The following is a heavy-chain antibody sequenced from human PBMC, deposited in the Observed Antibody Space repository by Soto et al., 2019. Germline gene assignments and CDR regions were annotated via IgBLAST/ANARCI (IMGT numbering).Heavy chain of an antibody. D-gene: IGHD3-22*01. CDR2: IVVGSGNT. CDR1: GFTFRSSA. J-gene: IGHJ4*02. Sequence: GASVKVSCKASGFTFRSSAVQWVRQARGQRLEWIGWIVVGSGNTNYAQKFQERVTITNDMSTNTAYMELNSLRSEDTAVYYCAADPYYYDSSDYYSFDYWRQGTLVTVSS. V-gene: IGHV1-58*01. CDR3: AADPYYYDSSDYYSFDY.